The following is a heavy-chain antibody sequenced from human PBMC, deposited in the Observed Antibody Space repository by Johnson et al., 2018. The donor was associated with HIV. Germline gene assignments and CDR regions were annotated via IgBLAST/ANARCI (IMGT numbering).Heavy chain of an antibody. J-gene: IGHJ3*02. CDR1: GFIFSSYD. D-gene: IGHD3-9*01. CDR2: IGSSGDT. CDR3: ARAGDYEILTGSLRRGAFDI. V-gene: IGHV3-13*01. Sequence: VQLVESGGGLVQPGGSLRLSCAASGFIFSSYDMHWVRQATGKGLEWVSGIGSSGDTYYPGSVKGRFTVSRTNAKNSFHLQMNSLRAGDTAVYYCARAGDYEILTGSLRRGAFDIWGQGTMVTVSS.